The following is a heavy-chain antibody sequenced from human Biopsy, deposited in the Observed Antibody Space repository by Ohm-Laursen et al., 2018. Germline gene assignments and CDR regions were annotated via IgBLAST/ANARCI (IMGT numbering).Heavy chain of an antibody. V-gene: IGHV3-23*01. CDR2: INTSGGST. CDR1: GFTFSSYA. Sequence: SLRLSCAASGFTFSSYAMTWVRPAPGKGLEWVSVINTSGGSTHYAVSVKGRFTISRDNSKNTLYLRMNSLRAEDTAVYYCAKPADSYGSEFYFDYWGQGTLVTVSS. J-gene: IGHJ4*02. CDR3: AKPADSYGSEFYFDY. D-gene: IGHD4-17*01.